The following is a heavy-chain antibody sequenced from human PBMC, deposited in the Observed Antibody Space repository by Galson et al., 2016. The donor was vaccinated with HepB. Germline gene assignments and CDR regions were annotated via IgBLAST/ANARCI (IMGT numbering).Heavy chain of an antibody. Sequence: ETLSLTCSVSGATRDDYYWSWIRQPPGKGLEWIGHIYYTGSTNYNPSLKSRGTISLDTSNNQFSLRLRSVTAADTAVYYCAGDIKPHWMYSWGQGTLVTVSP. CDR2: IYYTGST. CDR1: GATRDDYY. J-gene: IGHJ5*02. CDR3: AGDIKPHWMYS. V-gene: IGHV4-59*01. D-gene: IGHD1-1*01.